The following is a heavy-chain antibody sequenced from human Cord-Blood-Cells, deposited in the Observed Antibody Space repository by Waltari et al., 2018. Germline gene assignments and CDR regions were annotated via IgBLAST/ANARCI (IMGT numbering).Heavy chain of an antibody. V-gene: IGHV3-33*01. CDR1: GFTFSSYG. CDR3: ARSPIAAAGTEFDY. D-gene: IGHD6-13*01. Sequence: QVQLVESGGGVVQPGRSLRLSCAASGFTFSSYGMHWVRQAPGKGREWVAVIWYDGSNKYYADSVKGRFTISRDNSKNTLYLQMNSLRAEDTAVYYCARSPIAAAGTEFDYWGQGTLVTVSS. J-gene: IGHJ4*02. CDR2: IWYDGSNK.